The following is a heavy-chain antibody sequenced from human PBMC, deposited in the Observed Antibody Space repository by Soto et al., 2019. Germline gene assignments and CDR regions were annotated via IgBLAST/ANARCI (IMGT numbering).Heavy chain of an antibody. V-gene: IGHV3-33*01. CDR2: IWYDGSNK. J-gene: IGHJ4*02. CDR1: GFTFSTYG. D-gene: IGHD5-18*01. Sequence: VPLVESGGGVVQPGKSLRLSCAASGFTFSTYGMHWVRQAPGKGLEWVAVIWYDGSNKYHGDSLKGRFTISRDNSKNTLYLQINNLRAEDTAVYYCGRDGALGDTAVVDSWGQGTLVTVSS. CDR3: GRDGALGDTAVVDS.